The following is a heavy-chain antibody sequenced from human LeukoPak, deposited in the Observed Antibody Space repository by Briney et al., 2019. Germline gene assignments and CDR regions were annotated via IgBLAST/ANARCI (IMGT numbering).Heavy chain of an antibody. Sequence: ASVKVSCKASGYTLTSYGISWVRQAPGQGLEWMGWISAYNGNTNYAKKLQGRVTMTTDTSTSTAYMELRSLRSDDTAVYYCATVDTAMVHFDYWGQGTLVTVSS. J-gene: IGHJ4*02. CDR3: ATVDTAMVHFDY. D-gene: IGHD5-18*01. CDR2: ISAYNGNT. V-gene: IGHV1-18*04. CDR1: GYTLTSYG.